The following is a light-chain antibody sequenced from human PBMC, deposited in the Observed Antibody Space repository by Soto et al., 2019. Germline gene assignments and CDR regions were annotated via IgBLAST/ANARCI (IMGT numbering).Light chain of an antibody. J-gene: IGLJ3*02. CDR2: EVS. Sequence: QSALAQPASVSGSPGQSITISCTGTSSDVGAYNYVSWYQQHPGKAPKLIIFEVSNRPSGISNRFSGSKSGQTASLSISGLQAEDEDDYYCSSYTNSFTWVFGGGTKLTVL. V-gene: IGLV2-14*01. CDR1: SSDVGAYNY. CDR3: SSYTNSFTWV.